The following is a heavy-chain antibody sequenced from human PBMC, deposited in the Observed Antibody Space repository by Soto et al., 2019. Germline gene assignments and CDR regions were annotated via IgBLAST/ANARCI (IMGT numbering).Heavy chain of an antibody. CDR1: GGSISSYY. V-gene: IGHV4-59*01. CDR2: IYYSGST. J-gene: IGHJ4*02. CDR3: ARASSGWDPSAYFDY. D-gene: IGHD6-19*01. Sequence: SETLSLTCTVSGGSISSYYWSWIRQPPGKGLEWIGYIYYSGSTNYNPSLKSRVTISVDTSKNQFSLKLSSVTAADTAVYYCARASSGWDPSAYFDYWGQGTLVTVSS.